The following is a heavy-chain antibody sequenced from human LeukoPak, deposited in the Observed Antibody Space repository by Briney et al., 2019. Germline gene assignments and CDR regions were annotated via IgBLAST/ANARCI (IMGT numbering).Heavy chain of an antibody. V-gene: IGHV1-2*02. J-gene: IGHJ4*02. D-gene: IGHD5-12*01. CDR1: GYTFTGYY. CDR2: INPNSGVT. CDR3: ARGGRAWWLPHRADGYFFDY. Sequence: ASVKVSCKASGYTFTGYYMHWVRQAPGQRLEWMGWINPNSGVTDYAQKFHGRVTMTRDTAISTAYMELSRLRSDDTAVYYCARGGRAWWLPHRADGYFFDYWGQGTLVSVSS.